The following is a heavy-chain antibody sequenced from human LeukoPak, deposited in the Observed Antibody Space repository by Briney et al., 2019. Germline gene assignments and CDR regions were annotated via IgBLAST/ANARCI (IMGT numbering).Heavy chain of an antibody. CDR2: INHSGST. D-gene: IGHD3-10*01. Sequence: SETLSLTCAVYGGSFSGYYWSWIRQPPGKGLEWIGEINHSGSTNYNPSLKSRVTISVDKSKNQFSLKLSSVTAADTAVYYCAILLERYGSGRDYGMDVWGQGTTVTVSS. CDR3: AILLERYGSGRDYGMDV. CDR1: GGSFSGYY. J-gene: IGHJ6*02. V-gene: IGHV4-34*01.